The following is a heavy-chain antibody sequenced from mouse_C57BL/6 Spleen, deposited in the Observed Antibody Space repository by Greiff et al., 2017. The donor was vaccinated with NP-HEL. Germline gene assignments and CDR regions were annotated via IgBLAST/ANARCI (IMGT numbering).Heavy chain of an antibody. Sequence: EVQGVESGGDLVKPGGSLKLSCAASGFTFSSYGMSWVRQTPDKRLEWVATISSGGSYTYYTDSVKGRFTISRDNAKNTLYLQMSSLKSEDTAMYYCARQDGSSYYWGQGTTLTVSS. CDR1: GFTFSSYG. CDR3: ARQDGSSYY. J-gene: IGHJ2*01. CDR2: ISSGGSYT. V-gene: IGHV5-6*01. D-gene: IGHD1-1*01.